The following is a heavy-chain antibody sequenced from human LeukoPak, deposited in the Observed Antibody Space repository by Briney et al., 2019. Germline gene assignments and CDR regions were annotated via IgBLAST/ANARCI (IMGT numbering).Heavy chain of an antibody. CDR1: GYTFTTYY. Sequence: ASVKVSCKAAGYTFTTYYMHWVRQAPGQGLGWMGTINPSGGSTSYAQKFQGRVTMTRDTSTSTVYMELSSLRSEDTAVYYCARGGRGEGTGTTRVAFDIWGQGTMVTVSS. CDR2: INPSGGST. V-gene: IGHV1-46*01. CDR3: ARGGRGEGTGTTRVAFDI. J-gene: IGHJ3*02. D-gene: IGHD1-1*01.